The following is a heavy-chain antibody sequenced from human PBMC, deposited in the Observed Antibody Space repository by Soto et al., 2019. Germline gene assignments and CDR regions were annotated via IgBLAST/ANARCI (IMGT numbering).Heavy chain of an antibody. V-gene: IGHV3-48*01. CDR1: GFKFSDYS. J-gene: IGHJ4*02. CDR2: IGTSTSTV. CDR3: AGDSAYSFDY. D-gene: IGHD2-15*01. Sequence: EVQLVESGGGLVQPGGSLRLSCTASGFKFSDYSMNWVRQAPGKGLEWASYIGTSTSTVYYADSVEGRFSISRDNAKNSLYLQMNSLRAEDTAGYYSAGDSAYSFDYWGQGNVVTVSP.